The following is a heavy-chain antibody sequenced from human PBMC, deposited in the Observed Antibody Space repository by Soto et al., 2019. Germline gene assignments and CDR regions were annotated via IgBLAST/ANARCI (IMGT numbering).Heavy chain of an antibody. CDR2: ISGSGGST. J-gene: IGHJ6*02. V-gene: IGHV3-23*01. D-gene: IGHD6-19*01. Sequence: GGSLRLSCAASGFTFSSYAMSWVRQAPGKGLEWVSAISGSGGSTYYADSVKGRFTISRDNSKNTLYLQMNSLRAEDTAVYYCAKSLLLGSSGRTTYYYYYGMGVWGQGTTVTVSS. CDR1: GFTFSSYA. CDR3: AKSLLLGSSGRTTYYYYYGMGV.